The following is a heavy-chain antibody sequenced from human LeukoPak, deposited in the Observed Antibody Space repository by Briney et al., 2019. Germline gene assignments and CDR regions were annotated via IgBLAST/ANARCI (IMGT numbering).Heavy chain of an antibody. Sequence: SGGSLRLSCAASGSTFSSYSMNWVRQAPGKGLEWVSYISGRSSTKYYADSVKGRFTISRDNAENSLYLQMKSLRVEDTAVYYCARVRLDSGTYSLYYWGQGTLVTVSS. CDR1: GSTFSSYS. CDR2: ISGRSSTK. D-gene: IGHD3-10*01. CDR3: ARVRLDSGTYSLYY. J-gene: IGHJ4*02. V-gene: IGHV3-48*01.